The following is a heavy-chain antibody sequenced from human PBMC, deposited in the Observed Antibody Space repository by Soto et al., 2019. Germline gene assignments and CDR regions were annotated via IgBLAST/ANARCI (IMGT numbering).Heavy chain of an antibody. CDR2: INAGNGNT. CDR1: GYTFTSYA. Sequence: GASVKVSCKASGYTFTSYAMHWVRQAPGQRLEWMGWINAGNGNTKYSQKFQGRVTITRDTSASTAYMELSSLRSEDTAVYYCARDNIVVVVAATPLYNWFDPWGQGTLVTVSS. D-gene: IGHD2-15*01. CDR3: ARDNIVVVVAATPLYNWFDP. J-gene: IGHJ5*02. V-gene: IGHV1-3*01.